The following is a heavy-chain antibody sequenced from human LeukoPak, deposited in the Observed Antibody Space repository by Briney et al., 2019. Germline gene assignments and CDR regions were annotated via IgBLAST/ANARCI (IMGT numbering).Heavy chain of an antibody. CDR3: ARDWRQPRGWFDP. Sequence: SETPSLTCTVSGGSISSYYWSWIRQPPGKGLEWIGYIYYSGSTNYNPSLKSRVTISVDTSKNQFPLKLSSVTAADTAVYYCARDWRQPRGWFDPWGQGTLVTVSS. CDR1: GGSISSYY. V-gene: IGHV4-59*01. D-gene: IGHD3-10*01. J-gene: IGHJ5*02. CDR2: IYYSGST.